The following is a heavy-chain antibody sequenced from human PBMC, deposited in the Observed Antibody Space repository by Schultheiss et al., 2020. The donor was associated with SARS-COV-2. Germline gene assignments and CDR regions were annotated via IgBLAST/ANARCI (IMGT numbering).Heavy chain of an antibody. CDR1: GFTFSSYG. D-gene: IGHD6-13*01. V-gene: IGHV3-33*01. CDR3: ARDGWQLAPRSAFDI. Sequence: GGSLRLSCAASGFTFSSYGMHWVRQAPGKGLEWVAVIWYDGSNKYYADSVKGRFTISRDNSKNTLYLQMNSLRAEDTAVYYCARDGWQLAPRSAFDIWGQGTMVTVSS. J-gene: IGHJ3*02. CDR2: IWYDGSNK.